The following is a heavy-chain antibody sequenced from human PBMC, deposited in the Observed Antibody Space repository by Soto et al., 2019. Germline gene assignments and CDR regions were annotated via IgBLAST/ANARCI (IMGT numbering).Heavy chain of an antibody. D-gene: IGHD6-25*01. CDR2: ISAYNGIT. J-gene: IGHJ4*01. Sequence: QVQLVQSGAEVKKPGASVKVSCKASGYTFTSYGISWVRQAPGQGLEWMGWISAYNGITNYAQTLEGRVTMTTDTSTSPVYMELRSVGSDDTAVYYCARESSGGCHDYWGHGTLVPVSP. V-gene: IGHV1-18*01. CDR3: ARESSGGCHDY. CDR1: GYTFTSYG.